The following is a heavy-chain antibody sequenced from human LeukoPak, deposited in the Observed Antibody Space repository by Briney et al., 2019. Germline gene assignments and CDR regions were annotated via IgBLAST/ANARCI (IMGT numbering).Heavy chain of an antibody. CDR2: IKQDGSEK. CDR1: GFTFSSYG. Sequence: GGSLRLSCAASGFTFSSYGMSWVRQAPGKGLEWVANIKQDGSEKYYVDSVKGRFTISRDNAKNSLYLQMNSLRAEDTAVYYCARDGITMVRGAYYYYYYMDVWGKGTTVTVSS. J-gene: IGHJ6*03. V-gene: IGHV3-7*01. CDR3: ARDGITMVRGAYYYYYYMDV. D-gene: IGHD3-10*01.